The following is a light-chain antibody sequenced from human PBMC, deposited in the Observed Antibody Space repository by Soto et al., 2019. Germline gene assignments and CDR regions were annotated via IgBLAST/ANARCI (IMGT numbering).Light chain of an antibody. CDR2: GAT. CDR3: QQYNKWYSIS. CDR1: QSVGTK. V-gene: IGKV3-15*01. J-gene: IGKJ5*01. Sequence: EVVITQSPATLSVSPGERGTLSCRASQSVGTKVIWYQQKSGQAPSLIIVGATTRANGVPARFSGSGSGTDFTLTISRLEPEDFAACHCQQYNKWYSISFGQGTRLEIK.